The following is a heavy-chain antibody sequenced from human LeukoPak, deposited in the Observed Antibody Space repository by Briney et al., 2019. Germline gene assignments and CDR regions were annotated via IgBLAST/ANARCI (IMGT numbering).Heavy chain of an antibody. CDR3: TRDLFGGYSYGFDY. J-gene: IGHJ4*02. D-gene: IGHD5-18*01. V-gene: IGHV3-49*03. CDR1: GFTFGDYA. Sequence: PGRSLRLSCTASGFTFGDYAMSWFRQAPGKGLEWVGFIRSKAYGGTTEYAASVKGRFTISRDDSKSIAYLQMNSLKTKDTAVYYCTRDLFGGYSYGFDYWGQGTLVTVSS. CDR2: IRSKAYGGTT.